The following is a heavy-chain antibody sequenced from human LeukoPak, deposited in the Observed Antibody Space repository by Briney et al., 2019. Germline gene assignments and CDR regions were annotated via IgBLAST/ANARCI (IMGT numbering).Heavy chain of an antibody. CDR3: ARPTIVVAATRVAFDI. D-gene: IGHD2-15*01. CDR2: IYYSGST. V-gene: IGHV4-59*01. J-gene: IGHJ3*02. Sequence: SETLSLTCTVSGGSISSYYWSWIRQPPGKGLEWIGYIYYSGSTNYNPSLKSRVTISVDTSKNQFSLKLSSVTAADTAVYYCARPTIVVAATRVAFDIWGQGTMVTVSS. CDR1: GGSISSYY.